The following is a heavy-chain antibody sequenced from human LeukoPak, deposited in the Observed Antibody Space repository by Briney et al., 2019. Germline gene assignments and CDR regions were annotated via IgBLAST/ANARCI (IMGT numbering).Heavy chain of an antibody. CDR3: AKEITVTNAMDY. Sequence: GGSLRLSCAASGFTFDIYAMTWVRQAPGKGPDWVSGISASANSTYYADSVKGRFTISRDNSKNTLYLQMNSLRAEDTAVYYCAKEITVTNAMDYWGQGTLVSVSS. J-gene: IGHJ4*02. CDR1: GFTFDIYA. CDR2: ISASANST. V-gene: IGHV3-23*01. D-gene: IGHD4-17*01.